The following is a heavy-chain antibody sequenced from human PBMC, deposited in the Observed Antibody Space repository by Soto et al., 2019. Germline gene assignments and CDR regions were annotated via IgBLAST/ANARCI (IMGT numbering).Heavy chain of an antibody. CDR3: ARDPRMFASWLGWAFRLWAAFDI. V-gene: IGHV3-30-3*01. J-gene: IGHJ3*02. D-gene: IGHD2-21*01. Sequence: QVQLVESGGGVVQPGRSLRLSCAASGFTSNSYAMHWVRQAPGKGLEWVAVISYDGSNKYYADSVNGRFTISRDNSKNTLYLQMNSLRAEDTAVYYFARDPRMFASWLGWAFRLWAAFDIWGQGTMVTVSS. CDR1: GFTSNSYA. CDR2: ISYDGSNK.